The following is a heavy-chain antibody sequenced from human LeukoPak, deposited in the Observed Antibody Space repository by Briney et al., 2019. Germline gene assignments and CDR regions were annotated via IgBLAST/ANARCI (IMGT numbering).Heavy chain of an antibody. CDR2: IIPIFGTA. J-gene: IGHJ4*02. D-gene: IGHD6-13*01. CDR3: ARDSGSSWYRNGGYYFDY. CDR1: GGTFSSYA. Sequence: ASVKVSCKASGGTFSSYAISWVRQAPGQGLEWMGRIIPIFGTANYAQKFQGRVTITTDESTSTAYMELGSLRSEDTAVYYCARDSGSSWYRNGGYYFDYWGQGTLVTVSS. V-gene: IGHV1-69*05.